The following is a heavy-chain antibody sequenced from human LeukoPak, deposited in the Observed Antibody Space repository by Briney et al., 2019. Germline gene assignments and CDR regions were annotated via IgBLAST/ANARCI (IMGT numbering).Heavy chain of an antibody. CDR2: IYYSGST. J-gene: IGHJ6*03. V-gene: IGHV4-39*01. D-gene: IGHD2-15*01. CDR3: ARRAACYYYMDV. CDR1: GGSISSSSYY. Sequence: SETLSLTCTVSGGSISSSSYYWGWIRQPPGKGLEWIGSIYYSGSTYYNPSLKSRVTISVDTSKNQFSLKLSSVTAADTAVYYCARRAACYYYMDVWGKGTTVTVSS.